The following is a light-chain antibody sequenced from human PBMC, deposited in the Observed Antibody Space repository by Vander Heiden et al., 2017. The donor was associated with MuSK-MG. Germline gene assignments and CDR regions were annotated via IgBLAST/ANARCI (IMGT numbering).Light chain of an antibody. J-gene: IGLJ3*02. CDR3: QSSDNSGTYVV. Sequence: SYELTQPPSVSVSPGQTATITCAGDALPKQYAYWYPQKPGQAPVTIIYKDNERPSGIPERFSGSTSGGTTVTLTISGVQAEDEADYYCQSSDNSGTYVVFGGGTKLTVL. CDR2: KDN. V-gene: IGLV3-25*03. CDR1: ALPKQY.